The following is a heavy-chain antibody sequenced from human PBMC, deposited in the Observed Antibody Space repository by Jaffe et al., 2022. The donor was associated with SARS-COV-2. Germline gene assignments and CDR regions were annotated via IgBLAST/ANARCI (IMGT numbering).Heavy chain of an antibody. CDR1: GGSVNSNSYY. CDR2: VHYSGAT. D-gene: IGHD2-2*01. V-gene: IGHV4-61*01. CDR3: ARAYRSTTNCPLDF. Sequence: QVQLQESGPGLVKPSETLSLTCTVSGGSVNSNSYYWSWIRQPPGKGLEWIGYVHYSGATKYNPSLSSRLTISIDTSKNWFSLRLTSVTTADTAIYYCARAYRSTTNCPLDFWGQGILVTVSS. J-gene: IGHJ4*02.